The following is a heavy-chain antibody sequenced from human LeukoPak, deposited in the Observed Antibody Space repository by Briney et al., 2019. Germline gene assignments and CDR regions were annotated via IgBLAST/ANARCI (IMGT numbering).Heavy chain of an antibody. CDR2: ISWNSGSI. J-gene: IGHJ5*02. V-gene: IGHV3-9*01. Sequence: GGSLRLSCAASGFTFDDYAMHWVRQAPGKGLEWVSGISWNSGSIGYADSVKGRFTISRDNAKNSLYLQMNSLRAEDTALYYCAKDGVISSWYGETNWFVPWGQGTLVTVSS. CDR1: GFTFDDYA. D-gene: IGHD6-13*01. CDR3: AKDGVISSWYGETNWFVP.